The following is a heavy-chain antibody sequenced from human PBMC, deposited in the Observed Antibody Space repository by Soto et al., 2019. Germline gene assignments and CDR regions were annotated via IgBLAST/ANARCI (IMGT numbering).Heavy chain of an antibody. CDR2: ISAYNGNT. Sequence: GASVKVSCKASGYTFTSYGISWVRQAPGQGLEWMGWISAYNGNTNYAQKLQGRVTMTTDTSTSTAYMELRSLRSDDTAVYYCARVPTGGDYSIPQFDYWGQGTLVTVSS. V-gene: IGHV1-18*04. CDR1: GYTFTSYG. J-gene: IGHJ4*02. CDR3: ARVPTGGDYSIPQFDY. D-gene: IGHD4-4*01.